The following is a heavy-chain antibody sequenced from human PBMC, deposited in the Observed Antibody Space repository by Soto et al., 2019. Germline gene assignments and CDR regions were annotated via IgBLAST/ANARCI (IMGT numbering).Heavy chain of an antibody. CDR2: LNGSGGST. V-gene: IGHV3-23*01. J-gene: IGHJ4*02. CDR3: AKDRNCPRDQFHY. D-gene: IGHD1-1*01. Sequence: GSLRLSCAASGFTFSNYAMTWVRQAPGKGLEWVSGLNGSGGSTSSADSVKGRFAISRDNSKNTLYLQMNNLRDGDTAVYYCAKDRNCPRDQFHYWGQGTLVTVSS. CDR1: GFTFSNYA.